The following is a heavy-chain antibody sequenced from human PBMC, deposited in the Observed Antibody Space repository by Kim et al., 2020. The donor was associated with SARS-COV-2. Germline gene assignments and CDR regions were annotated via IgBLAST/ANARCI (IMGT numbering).Heavy chain of an antibody. V-gene: IGHV3-30*18. CDR3: ANLPFLDGDPFDY. CDR2: ISYDGSNK. D-gene: IGHD4-17*01. CDR1: GFTFSSYG. J-gene: IGHJ4*02. Sequence: GGSLRLSCAASGFTFSSYGMHWVRQAPGKGLEWVAVISYDGSNKYYADSVKGRFTISRDNSKNTLYLQMNSLRAEDTAVYYCANLPFLDGDPFDYWGQGTLVTVSS.